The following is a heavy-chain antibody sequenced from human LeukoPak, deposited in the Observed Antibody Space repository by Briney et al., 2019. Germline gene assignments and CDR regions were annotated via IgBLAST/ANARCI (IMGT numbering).Heavy chain of an antibody. J-gene: IGHJ1*01. CDR1: GFTFSSHGM. D-gene: IGHD6-19*01. V-gene: IGHV4/OR15-8*02. CDR2: IYHSGNT. Sequence: PGGSLRLSCVASGFTFSSHGMNWVRQAPGKGLEWIGEIYHSGNTNYNPSLKSRVTLSVDKSKNQLSLKVNSVTAADTAVYYCVANGWYSLEHWGQGTLVIVSS. CDR3: VANGWYSLEH.